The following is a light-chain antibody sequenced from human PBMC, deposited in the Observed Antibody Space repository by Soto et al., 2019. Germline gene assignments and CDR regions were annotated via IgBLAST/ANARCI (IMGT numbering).Light chain of an antibody. V-gene: IGKV1-9*01. CDR2: AAS. CDR1: QVISTS. CDR3: QQYDSSPRT. Sequence: GESVTITCRASQVISTSLAWYQVKPGKAPELLIYAASTLQSGVPSRFSGSGSGTDFTLTINRLEPEDFAVYYCQQYDSSPRTFGQGTKVDIK. J-gene: IGKJ1*01.